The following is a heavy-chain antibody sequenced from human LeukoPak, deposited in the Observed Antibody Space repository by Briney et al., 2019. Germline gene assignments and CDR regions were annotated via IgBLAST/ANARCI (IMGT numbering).Heavy chain of an antibody. J-gene: IGHJ4*02. CDR1: GFTFSNYA. Sequence: PGGSLRLSCSASGFTFSNYAMTWVRQAPRKGLEWVSGISGSGRDRNYADSVKDRFTISRDNSKNTLYLQMNSLRAEDTAVYYCAKGDSSDWYFDYWGQGALVTVSS. CDR2: ISGSGRDR. CDR3: AKGDSSDWYFDY. V-gene: IGHV3-23*01. D-gene: IGHD6-13*01.